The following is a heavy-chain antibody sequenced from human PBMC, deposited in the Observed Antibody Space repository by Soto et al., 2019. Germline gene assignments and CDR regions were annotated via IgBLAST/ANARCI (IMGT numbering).Heavy chain of an antibody. CDR2: IYHSGST. Sequence: QVQLQESGPGLVKPSGTLSLTCAVSGGSISSSNWWSWVRQPPGKGLEWIGEIYHSGSTNYNPSLKSRVTISVDKSKNQFSLKLSSVTAANTAVYYCARHYSSSSRYYYYGMDVWGQGTTVTVSS. CDR3: ARHYSSSSRYYYYGMDV. D-gene: IGHD6-6*01. J-gene: IGHJ6*02. V-gene: IGHV4-4*02. CDR1: GGSISSSNW.